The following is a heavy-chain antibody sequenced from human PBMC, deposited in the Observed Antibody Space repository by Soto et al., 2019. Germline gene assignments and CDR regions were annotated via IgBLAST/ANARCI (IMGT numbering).Heavy chain of an antibody. D-gene: IGHD2-15*01. CDR1: GGSFSGYY. J-gene: IGHJ6*03. CDR3: ARGYCSGGSCYSRYYYYYYMDV. CDR2: INHSGST. V-gene: IGHV4-34*01. Sequence: SETLSLTCAVYGGSFSGYYWSWIRQPPGKGLEWIGEINHSGSTNYNPSLKSRVTISVDTPKNQFSLKPSSVTAADTAVYYCARGYCSGGSCYSRYYYYYYMDVWGKGTTVTVSS.